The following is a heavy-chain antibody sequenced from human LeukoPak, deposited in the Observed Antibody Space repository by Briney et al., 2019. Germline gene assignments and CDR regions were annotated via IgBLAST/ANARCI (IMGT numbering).Heavy chain of an antibody. CDR2: IYYSGST. V-gene: IGHV4-59*01. CDR1: GGSISSYY. Sequence: SETLSLTCTVSGGSISSYYWSWIRQPPGKGLEWIGYIYYSGSTNYNPSLKSRVTISVDTSKNQFSLKLSSVTAADTAVYSCARVGWSGYTYYFDYWGQGTLVTVSS. J-gene: IGHJ4*02. D-gene: IGHD3-3*01. CDR3: ARVGWSGYTYYFDY.